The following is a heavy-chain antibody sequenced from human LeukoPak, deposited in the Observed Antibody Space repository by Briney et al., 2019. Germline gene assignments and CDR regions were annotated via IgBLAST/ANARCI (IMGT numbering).Heavy chain of an antibody. CDR1: GFAVSSKY. CDR3: ARDAETSLAN. V-gene: IGHV3-66*01. J-gene: IGHJ4*02. D-gene: IGHD5-24*01. CDR2: IYLDGRA. Sequence: GGSLRLSCAASGFAVSSKYMNWVRQAPGKGLEWVTVIYLDGRADYADSVKGRFTISSDNSKNTVYLQMNSLKDEDTAVYYCARDAETSLANLGQATLVTVS.